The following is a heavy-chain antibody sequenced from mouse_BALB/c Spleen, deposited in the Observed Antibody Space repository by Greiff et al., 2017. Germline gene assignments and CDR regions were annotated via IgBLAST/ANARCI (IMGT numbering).Heavy chain of an antibody. J-gene: IGHJ3*01. CDR2: INPYNDGT. D-gene: IGHD1-2*01. Sequence: EVQLQQSGPELVKPGASVKMSCKASGYTFTSYVMHWVKQKPGQGLEWIGYINPYNDGTNYNEKFKSKATLTVDKSSSTAYMQLSSLTSEDSAVYYCATTATAWFAYWGQGTLVTVSA. V-gene: IGHV1-14*01. CDR3: ATTATAWFAY. CDR1: GYTFTSYV.